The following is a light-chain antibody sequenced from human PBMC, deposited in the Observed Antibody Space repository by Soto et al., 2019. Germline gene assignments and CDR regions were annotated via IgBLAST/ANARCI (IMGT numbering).Light chain of an antibody. CDR3: QQYNKWPRT. CDR1: QSVSSN. V-gene: IGKV3-15*01. J-gene: IGKJ1*01. Sequence: DIVMTQSPATLSVSPGERATLSCRASQSVSSNLAWFQQKPGQAPRLLIYNASTRATGIPARFSGSGSGTEFTLTISSLQSEDFAVYHCQQYNKWPRTFGQGTKVEIK. CDR2: NAS.